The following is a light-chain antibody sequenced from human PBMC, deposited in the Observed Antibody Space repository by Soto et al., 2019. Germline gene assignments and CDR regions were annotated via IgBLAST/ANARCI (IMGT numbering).Light chain of an antibody. J-gene: IGLJ2*01. V-gene: IGLV2-14*01. Sequence: QSALTQPASVSGSPGQSITISCTGTSSDVGGYNYVSWYQQHPGKAPKLMIYDVSKRPSGVSNRFSGSKSGNTASLTISGLQPEDEDDYYCSSYTSSSTLVVFGGGTKLTVL. CDR1: SSDVGGYNY. CDR3: SSYTSSSTLVV. CDR2: DVS.